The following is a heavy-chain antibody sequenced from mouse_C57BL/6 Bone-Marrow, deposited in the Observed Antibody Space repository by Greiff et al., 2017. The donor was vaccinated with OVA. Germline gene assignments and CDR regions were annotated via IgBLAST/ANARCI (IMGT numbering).Heavy chain of an antibody. CDR2: FYPGSGSI. V-gene: IGHV1-62-2*01. D-gene: IGHD6-5*01. CDR1: GYTFTEYT. CDR3: ARHPYDYYAMDY. Sequence: VMLVESGAELVKPGASVKLSCKASGYTFTEYTIHWVKQRSGQGLEWIGWFYPGSGSIKYNEKFKDKATLTADKSSSTVYMELSRLTSEDSAVYFCARHPYDYYAMDYWGQGTSVTVSS. J-gene: IGHJ4*01.